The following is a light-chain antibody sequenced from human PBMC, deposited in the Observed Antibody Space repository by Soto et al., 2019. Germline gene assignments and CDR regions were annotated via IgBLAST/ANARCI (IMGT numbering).Light chain of an antibody. V-gene: IGKV3-15*01. CDR3: QQYNNWTLT. Sequence: EIVLTQSPATLSVSPGERATLSCRASQSVSSNLAWYQQKPCQAPRLLIYGASTRATGIPARFSGSGSGTEFTLTFSSLQSEDFAVYYCQQYNNWTLTFGQGTKVDIK. CDR1: QSVSSN. J-gene: IGKJ1*01. CDR2: GAS.